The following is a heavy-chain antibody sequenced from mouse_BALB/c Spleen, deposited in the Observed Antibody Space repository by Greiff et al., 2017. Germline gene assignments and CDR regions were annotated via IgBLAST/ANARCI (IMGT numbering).Heavy chain of an antibody. D-gene: IGHD1-1*02. V-gene: IGHV1S135*01. Sequence: VQLQQSGPELVKPGASVKISCKASGYSFTGYNMNWVKQSHGKGLEWIGNIDPYYGGTSYNQKFKGKATLTVDKSSSTAYMRLKSLTSEDSAVYGYAREGVSSAWFADWGQGTLVTVSA. CDR2: IDPYYGGT. J-gene: IGHJ3*01. CDR1: GYSFTGYN. CDR3: AREGVSSAWFAD.